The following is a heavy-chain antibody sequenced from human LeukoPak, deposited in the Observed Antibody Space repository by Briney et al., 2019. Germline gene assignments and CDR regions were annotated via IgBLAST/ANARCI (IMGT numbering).Heavy chain of an antibody. Sequence: GGSLRLSCAASGFTFSSYSMNWVRQAPRKGLEWVSSISSSSSYIYYADSVKGRFTISRDNAKNSLYLQMNSLRAEDTAVYYCARASIVGAYYFDYWGQGTLVTVSS. J-gene: IGHJ4*02. CDR3: ARASIVGAYYFDY. V-gene: IGHV3-21*01. CDR1: GFTFSSYS. D-gene: IGHD1-26*01. CDR2: ISSSSSYI.